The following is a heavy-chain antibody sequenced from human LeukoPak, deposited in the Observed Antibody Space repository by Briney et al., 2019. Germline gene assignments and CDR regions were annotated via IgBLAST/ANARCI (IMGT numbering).Heavy chain of an antibody. Sequence: QPSETLSLTCAVSGYSISSGYYWGWIRQPPGKGLEWVSSVTTDGAATYYADSVKGRFTISRDNSKSTLYLQLSSLRAEDTALYYCAKDRHCSGESCSSDRWGQGTLVIVSS. J-gene: IGHJ5*02. V-gene: IGHV3-23*01. CDR1: GYSISSGYY. CDR2: VTTDGAAT. D-gene: IGHD2-21*01. CDR3: AKDRHCSGESCSSDR.